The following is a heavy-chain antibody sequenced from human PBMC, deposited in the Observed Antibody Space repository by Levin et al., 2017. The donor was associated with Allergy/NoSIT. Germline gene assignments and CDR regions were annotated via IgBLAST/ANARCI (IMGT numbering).Heavy chain of an antibody. CDR1: GFTFSNYW. V-gene: IGHV3-7*02. J-gene: IGHJ4*02. D-gene: IGHD6-13*01. CDR3: GQIAAAGTWSYFDY. Sequence: GESLKISCAGSGFTFSNYWMTWVRQAPGKGLEWVANIKEDGTEKYYVDSVKGRFTISRDNAKNSLYLQMNSLRAEDTAVYYCGQIAAAGTWSYFDYWGQGILVTVSS. CDR2: IKEDGTEK.